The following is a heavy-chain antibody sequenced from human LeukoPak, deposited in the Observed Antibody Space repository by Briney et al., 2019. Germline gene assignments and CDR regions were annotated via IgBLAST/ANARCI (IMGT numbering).Heavy chain of an antibody. V-gene: IGHV3-30-3*01. D-gene: IGHD3-10*01. Sequence: PRGSLRLSCAASGFTFSSYSMHWVRQAPGKGLEWVAVISYDRSIRYYADSLQGRFTISRDNSNNALYLQMNSLRPEDTAVYYCGRDQRGPDYWGKGTMVTVSS. J-gene: IGHJ4*01. CDR2: ISYDRSIR. CDR1: GFTFSSYS. CDR3: GRDQRGPDY.